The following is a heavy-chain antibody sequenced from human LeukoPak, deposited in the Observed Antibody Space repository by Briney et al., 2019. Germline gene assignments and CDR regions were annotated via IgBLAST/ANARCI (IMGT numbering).Heavy chain of an antibody. CDR2: IYYSGST. V-gene: IGHV4-39*01. CDR1: GGSISSSSYY. Sequence: PSETLSLTCTVSGGSISSSSYYWGWIRQPPGKGLEWIGSIYYSGSTYYNPSLKSRVTISVDTSKNQFSLKLSSVTAADTAVYYCARRVDYDILTGNNWFNPGAREPWSPSPQ. J-gene: IGHJ5*02. CDR3: ARRVDYDILTGNNWFNP. D-gene: IGHD3-9*01.